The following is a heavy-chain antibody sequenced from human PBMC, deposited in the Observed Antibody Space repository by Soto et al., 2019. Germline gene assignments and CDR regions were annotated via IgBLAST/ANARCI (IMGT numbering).Heavy chain of an antibody. Sequence: QVQLMESGGGVVQPGRSLRLSCAASGFTLSTYSMDWVRQAPGKGLEWVAAISYDGSNKYYADSVKGRFTISRDNSKNTLNLQMDSLRPEDTAVYYCARDRWPSVRGDNWFDPWGQGTLVTVSS. D-gene: IGHD1-1*01. J-gene: IGHJ5*02. CDR1: GFTLSTYS. CDR2: ISYDGSNK. V-gene: IGHV3-30-3*01. CDR3: ARDRWPSVRGDNWFDP.